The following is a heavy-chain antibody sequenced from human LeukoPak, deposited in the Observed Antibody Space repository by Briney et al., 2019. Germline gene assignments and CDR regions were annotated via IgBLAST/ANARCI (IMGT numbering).Heavy chain of an antibody. CDR1: GFTFSSYG. J-gene: IGHJ4*02. D-gene: IGHD1-26*01. Sequence: PEGSLRLSCAASGFTFSSYGMHWVRHAPGKGLGWVEVIWYDGSNKYYADSVKGRFTISRDNSKNTLYLQMHSLRAEDTAVYYCARDSVGATSYWGQGTLVTVSS. CDR2: IWYDGSNK. V-gene: IGHV3-33*01. CDR3: ARDSVGATSY.